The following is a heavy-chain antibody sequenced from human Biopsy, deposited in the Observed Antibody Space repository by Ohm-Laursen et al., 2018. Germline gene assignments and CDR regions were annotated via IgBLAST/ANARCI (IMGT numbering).Heavy chain of an antibody. CDR3: ATDGAGSYNEN. Sequence: SLRLSCAASGFTFSHYYMSWIRQAPGKGLEWLSYISGSGVTKMYADSVKGRFTVSRDNAKNSLYLEMNNLTVEDTAVYYCATDGAGSYNENWGQGTLVSVSS. V-gene: IGHV3-11*01. CDR1: GFTFSHYY. D-gene: IGHD3-10*01. J-gene: IGHJ4*02. CDR2: ISGSGVTK.